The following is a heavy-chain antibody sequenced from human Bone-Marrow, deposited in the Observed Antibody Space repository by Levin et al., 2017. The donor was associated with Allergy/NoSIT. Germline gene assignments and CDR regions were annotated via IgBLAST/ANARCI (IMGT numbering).Heavy chain of an antibody. CDR1: SLTTRPVG. D-gene: IGHD1-1*01. J-gene: IGHJ3*01. Sequence: SLTTRPVGMGWIRQPPGKALEWLAFIYWDDDKRYSPSLKSRLTITKVTSKNQVVLLMTNMDQEDTATYFCAHGQDMNGNWDVGAFDFWGQGTVVTVSS. CDR3: AHGQDMNGNWDVGAFDF. CDR2: IYWDDDK. V-gene: IGHV2-5*02.